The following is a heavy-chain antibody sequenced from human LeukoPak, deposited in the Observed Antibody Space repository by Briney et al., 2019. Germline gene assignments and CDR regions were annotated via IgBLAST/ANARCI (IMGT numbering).Heavy chain of an antibody. J-gene: IGHJ4*02. CDR1: GCTFFNYW. CDR3: ARGGCSSTRCFAGFFDY. D-gene: IGHD2-2*01. CDR2: IKQDGSET. Sequence: GGSLILYCAAPGCTFFNYWMSWVRQAPGKGLEWVANIKQDGSETYYVDSVKGRFTISRDNARSSLFLQMTSLRAEDTAIYYCARGGCSSTRCFAGFFDYWGQGTLVTVYS. V-gene: IGHV3-7*04.